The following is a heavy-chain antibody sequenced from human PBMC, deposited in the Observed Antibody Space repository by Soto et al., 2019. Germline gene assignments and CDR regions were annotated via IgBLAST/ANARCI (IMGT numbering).Heavy chain of an antibody. J-gene: IGHJ6*02. V-gene: IGHV1-69*08. D-gene: IGHD5-18*01. CDR1: GGTFSSYT. Sequence: QVQLVQSGAEVKKPGSSVKVSCKASGGTFSSYTISWVRQAPGQGLEWMGRIIPILGIANYAQKFQGRVRITADKSTSTAYMELSSLRSEDTAVYYCARDPGYSYGKEGYYYYGMDVWGQGTTVTVSS. CDR2: IIPILGIA. CDR3: ARDPGYSYGKEGYYYYGMDV.